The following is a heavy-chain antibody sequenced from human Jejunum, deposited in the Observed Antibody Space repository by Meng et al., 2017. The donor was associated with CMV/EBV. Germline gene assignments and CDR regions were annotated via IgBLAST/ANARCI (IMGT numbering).Heavy chain of an antibody. CDR2: LKPYTGDT. V-gene: IGHV1-2*02. J-gene: IGHJ4*02. D-gene: IGHD3-10*01. CDR1: QYTFTDDY. Sequence: SQYTFTDDYVHWVRQAPGQGLEWLGYLKPYTGDTNYAQKFQGRVSMTRDTPTNTAYMELTRLRSDDTALYYCAKDAGSFLDYYFDFWGQGTLVTVSS. CDR3: AKDAGSFLDYYFDF.